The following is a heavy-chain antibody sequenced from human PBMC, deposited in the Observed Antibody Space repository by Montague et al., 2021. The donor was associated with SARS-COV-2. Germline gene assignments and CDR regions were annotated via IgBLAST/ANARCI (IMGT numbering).Heavy chain of an antibody. J-gene: IGHJ6*02. D-gene: IGHD3-10*01. CDR2: INHSGST. V-gene: IGHV4-34*01. Sequence: SETLSLTCAVYGGSFSGYYWSWIRQPPGKGLEWIGEINHSGSTNYNPSLKSRVTISVDTSKNQFSLKLSSVTAADMAVYYSARVRYYGSGTSLGMDVWGQGTTVTVSS. CDR3: ARVRYYGSGTSLGMDV. CDR1: GGSFSGYY.